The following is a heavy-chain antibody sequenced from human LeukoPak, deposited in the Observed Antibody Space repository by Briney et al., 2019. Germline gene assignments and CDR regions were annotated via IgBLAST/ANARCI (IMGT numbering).Heavy chain of an antibody. J-gene: IGHJ5*02. CDR3: VRDNSIADRGWWFDP. CDR1: GGTFSSYA. CDR2: IIPIFGTA. Sequence: GASVKVSCKASGGTFSSYAISWVRQAPGQGLEWMGGIIPIFGTANYAQKFQGRVTITADKSTSTAYMELSSLRSEDTAVYYCVRDNSIADRGWWFDPWGQGTLVTVSS. V-gene: IGHV1-69*06. D-gene: IGHD1-14*01.